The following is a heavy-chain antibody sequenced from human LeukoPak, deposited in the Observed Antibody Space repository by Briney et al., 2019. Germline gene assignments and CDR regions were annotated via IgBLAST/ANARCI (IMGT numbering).Heavy chain of an antibody. J-gene: IGHJ4*02. CDR2: IIPILGIA. CDR3: AYIVVVTATTFDY. D-gene: IGHD2-21*02. CDR1: GGTFSSYA. V-gene: IGHV1-69*04. Sequence: SVKVSCKASGGTFSSYAISWVRQAPGQGLEWMGRIIPILGIANYAQKFQGRVTITADKSTSTAYMELSSLRSEDTAVYYCAYIVVVTATTFDYWGQGTLVTVSS.